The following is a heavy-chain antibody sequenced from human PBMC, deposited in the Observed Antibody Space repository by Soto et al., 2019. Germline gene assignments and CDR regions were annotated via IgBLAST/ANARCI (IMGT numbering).Heavy chain of an antibody. CDR2: IYYSGST. CDR3: ARDQGGYYDSSGYYYRAFYI. CDR1: GGSVSSGSYY. V-gene: IGHV4-61*01. Sequence: QVQLQESGPGLVKPSETLSLTCTVSGGSVSSGSYYWSWIRQPPGKGLEWIGYIYYSGSTNYNPYLKSRVTIAVDTSKNQFSLKLSSVTAADTAVYYCARDQGGYYDSSGYYYRAFYIWGQGTMVTVSS. D-gene: IGHD3-22*01. J-gene: IGHJ3*02.